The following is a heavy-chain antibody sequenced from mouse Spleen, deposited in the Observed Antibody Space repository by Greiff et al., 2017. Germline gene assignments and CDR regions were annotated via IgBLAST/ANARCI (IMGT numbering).Heavy chain of an antibody. CDR1: GFTFSDYY. Sequence: EVKLVESEGGLVQPGSSMKLSCTASGFTFSDYYMAWVRQVPEKGLEWVANINSDGSSTYYLDSLKSRFIISRDNAKNILYLQMSSLKSEDTATYYCARGYLDYWGQGTTLTVSS. CDR3: ARGYLDY. V-gene: IGHV5-16*01. CDR2: INSDGSST. J-gene: IGHJ2*01.